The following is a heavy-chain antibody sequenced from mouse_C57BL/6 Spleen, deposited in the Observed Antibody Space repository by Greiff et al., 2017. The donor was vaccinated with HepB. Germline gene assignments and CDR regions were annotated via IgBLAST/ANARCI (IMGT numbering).Heavy chain of an antibody. CDR3: ARLVVYDYCSSYLYYAMDY. CDR2: IDPSDSYT. Sequence: QVQLQQPGAELVKPGASVKLSCKASGYTFTSYWMQWVKQRPGQGLEWIGEIDPSDSYTNYNQKFKGKATLTVDTSSSTAYMQLSSLTSEDSAVYYCARLVVYDYCSSYLYYAMDYWGQGTSVTVSS. V-gene: IGHV1-50*01. D-gene: IGHD1-1*01. J-gene: IGHJ4*01. CDR1: GYTFTSYW.